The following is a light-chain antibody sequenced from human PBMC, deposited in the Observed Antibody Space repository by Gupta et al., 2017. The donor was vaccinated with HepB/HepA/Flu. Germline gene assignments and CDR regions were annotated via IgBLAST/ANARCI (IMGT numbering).Light chain of an antibody. CDR2: VNN. J-gene: IGLJ3*02. CDR3: NSRDSSSNRLV. V-gene: IGLV3-19*01. Sequence: SSELTQDPAVSVALGQTVRITCQGDSLRSDYASWYQQKPGPAPVRGIVVNNNRPAGIPDRFSCSISGNTASSTLTGAQAEDEADYYCNSRDSSSNRLVFGGGTKLTVL. CDR1: SLRSDY.